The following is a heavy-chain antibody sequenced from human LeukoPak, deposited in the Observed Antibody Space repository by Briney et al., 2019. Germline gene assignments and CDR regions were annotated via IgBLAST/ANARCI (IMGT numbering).Heavy chain of an antibody. CDR2: MNPNSGNT. V-gene: IGHV1-8*03. Sequence: ASVKVSCKASGYTFTSYDINWVRQATGQGLERMGWMNPNSGNTGYAQKFQGRVTITRNTSISTAYMELSSLRSEDTAVYYCARGYMVRGVIINPFDYWGQGTLVTVSS. CDR1: GYTFTSYD. CDR3: ARGYMVRGVIINPFDY. J-gene: IGHJ4*02. D-gene: IGHD3-10*01.